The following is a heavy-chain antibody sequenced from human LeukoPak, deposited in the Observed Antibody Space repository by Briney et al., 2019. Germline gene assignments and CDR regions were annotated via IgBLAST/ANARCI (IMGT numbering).Heavy chain of an antibody. V-gene: IGHV3-11*04. CDR2: ISGSGSTI. CDR3: ARSPGTYYDY. J-gene: IGHJ4*02. CDR1: GFTFTDYY. D-gene: IGHD1-26*01. Sequence: GGSLRLSCAASGFTFTDYYMSWNRQAPGKGLEWVSYISGSGSTIYIADSVKGRFSISRDNANNSLYLQMNSLRPEDTAVYYCARSPGTYYDYWGQGTLVTVSS.